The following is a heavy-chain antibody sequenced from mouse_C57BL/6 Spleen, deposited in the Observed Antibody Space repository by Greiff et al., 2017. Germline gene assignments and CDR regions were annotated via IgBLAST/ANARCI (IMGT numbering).Heavy chain of an antibody. D-gene: IGHD2-3*01. J-gene: IGHJ2*01. CDR3: ARGIYDGGFDY. CDR1: GFTFSSYA. V-gene: IGHV5-4*01. CDR2: ISDGGSYT. Sequence: DVHLVESGGGLVKPGGSLKLSCAASGFTFSSYAMSWVRQTPEKRLEWVATISDGGSYTYYPDNVKGRFTISRDNAKNNLYLHMSHLKSEDTAMYYCARGIYDGGFDYWGQGTTLTVSS.